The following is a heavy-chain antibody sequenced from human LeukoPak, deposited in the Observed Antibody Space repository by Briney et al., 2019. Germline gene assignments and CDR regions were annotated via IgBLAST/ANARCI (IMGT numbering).Heavy chain of an antibody. CDR1: GFTFSSYI. Sequence: GGSLRLSCAASGFTFSSYIMNWVRQAPGKGLEWVSYISSSSSTIYYADSVKGRFTISRDNAKNSLYLQMNSLRAEDTAVYYCAGAEFGELWPLDYWGQGTLVTVSS. D-gene: IGHD3-10*01. CDR2: ISSSSSTI. CDR3: AGAEFGELWPLDY. J-gene: IGHJ4*02. V-gene: IGHV3-48*01.